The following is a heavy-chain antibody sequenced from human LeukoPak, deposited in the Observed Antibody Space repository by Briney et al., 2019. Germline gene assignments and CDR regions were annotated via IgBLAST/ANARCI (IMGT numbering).Heavy chain of an antibody. CDR3: ARRGGREQLIPYSLDY. J-gene: IGHJ4*02. CDR2: ISSSGNT. CDR1: GGSISVYY. D-gene: IGHD6-13*01. Sequence: SETPSLTCTVSGGSISVYYLNWIRQPPGKGLEWIGYISSSGNTNYNPSLTSRVTISVDTSRNQSSLRRSSVTSAATAVYYCARRGGREQLIPYSLDYWGQGTLVTVSS. V-gene: IGHV4-4*09.